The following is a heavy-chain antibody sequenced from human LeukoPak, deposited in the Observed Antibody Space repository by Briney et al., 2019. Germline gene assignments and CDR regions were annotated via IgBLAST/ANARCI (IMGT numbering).Heavy chain of an antibody. D-gene: IGHD3-10*01. CDR1: GGSISSYY. Sequence: PSETLSLTCTVSGGSISSYYWSWIRQPAGKGLEWIGRIYTSGSTNYNPSLKSRVTMSVDTSKNQFSLKLSSVTAADTAVYYCARHVMARILWFGELFLGVRGWFDPWGQGTLVTVSS. J-gene: IGHJ5*02. CDR3: ARHVMARILWFGELFLGVRGWFDP. V-gene: IGHV4-4*07. CDR2: IYTSGST.